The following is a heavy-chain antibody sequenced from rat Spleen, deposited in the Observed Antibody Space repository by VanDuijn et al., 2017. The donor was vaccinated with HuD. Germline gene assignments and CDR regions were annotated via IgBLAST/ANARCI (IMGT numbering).Heavy chain of an antibody. Sequence: EVQLVESGGGLVQPGRSLNLSCAASGFTFSDYDMAWVLQAPTKGLECVATISYDGGSTDYRDTVQGRFTISRDNAKSTLYLQMDSLRSEDTATYYCANFMYTSDYFDYWGQGVMVTVSS. CDR2: ISYDGGST. D-gene: IGHD1-6*01. J-gene: IGHJ2*01. V-gene: IGHV5-29*01. CDR1: GFTFSDYD. CDR3: ANFMYTSDYFDY.